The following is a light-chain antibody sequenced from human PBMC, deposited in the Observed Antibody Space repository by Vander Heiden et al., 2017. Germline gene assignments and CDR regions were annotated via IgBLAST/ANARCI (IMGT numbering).Light chain of an antibody. CDR2: DVS. CDR3: CSYAGSYTWV. J-gene: IGLJ3*02. Sequence: QSALTQPRSVSGSPRQSVTISCTGTSSDVGGYNYCSWYQQHPGKAPKLMIYDVSKRPSGVPDRFSGSKSGNTASLTISGLQAEDEADYYCCSYAGSYTWVFGGGTKLTVL. CDR1: SSDVGGYNY. V-gene: IGLV2-11*01.